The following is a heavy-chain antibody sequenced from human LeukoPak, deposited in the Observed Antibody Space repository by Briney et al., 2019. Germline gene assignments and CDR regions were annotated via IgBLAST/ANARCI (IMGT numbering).Heavy chain of an antibody. CDR1: GFTFSNYW. CDR2: IRQDANVK. V-gene: IGHV3-7*01. Sequence: PGGSLSLSCAASGFTFSNYWMTWVRQAPGKGLQWVASIRQDANVKHYVDSVRGRFTISRDNAENSLHLQMNGLRAEDTAMYYCARWAADSGIYYIASWGQGSLVTVSS. D-gene: IGHD3-10*01. J-gene: IGHJ4*02. CDR3: ARWAADSGIYYIAS.